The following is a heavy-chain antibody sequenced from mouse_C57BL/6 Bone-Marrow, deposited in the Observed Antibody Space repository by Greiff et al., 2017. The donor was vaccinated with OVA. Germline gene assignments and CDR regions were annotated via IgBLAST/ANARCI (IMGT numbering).Heavy chain of an antibody. CDR2: IYPGSGST. V-gene: IGHV1-55*01. D-gene: IGHD1-1*01. J-gene: IGHJ2*01. CDR3: ARYYGSSYPFYFDC. CDR1: GYTFTSYW. Sequence: QVQLQQPGAELVKPGASVKMSCKASGYTFTSYWITWVKQRPGQGLEWIGDIYPGSGSTNYNEKFKSKATLTVDTSSSTAYMQLSSLTSEDSAVYYCARYYGSSYPFYFDCWGQGTTLTVSS.